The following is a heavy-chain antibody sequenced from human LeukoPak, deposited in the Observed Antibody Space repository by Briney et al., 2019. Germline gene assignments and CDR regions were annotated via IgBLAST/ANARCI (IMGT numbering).Heavy chain of an antibody. V-gene: IGHV3-64D*06. J-gene: IGHJ4*02. D-gene: IGHD2-2*01. CDR3: ARGETSSYDY. CDR1: GFTFSSYA. Sequence: GGSLRLSCSASGFTFSSYALQWVRQAPGKGLKYVSAISTDGHSTYYADSVKGRFTISRDNSKNTLYLQMSSLRAEDTAVYYCARGETSSYDYWGQGTLVTVSS. CDR2: ISTDGHST.